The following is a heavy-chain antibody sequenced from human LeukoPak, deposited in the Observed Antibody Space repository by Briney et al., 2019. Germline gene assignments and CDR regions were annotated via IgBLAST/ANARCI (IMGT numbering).Heavy chain of an antibody. D-gene: IGHD5-24*01. J-gene: IGHJ3*02. CDR3: FCSLSFGPADGFDM. CDR1: GYTFINYY. V-gene: IGHV1-69-2*01. CDR2: LDPKDGTT. Sequence: ASVKVSCKASGYTFINYYLHWVRQAPGKGHEWMGRLDPKDGTTKYSERFQARVTMTADTSIDTAYLILSGLTFEDTAVYCVFCSLSFGPADGFDMWGQGTLVTVSS.